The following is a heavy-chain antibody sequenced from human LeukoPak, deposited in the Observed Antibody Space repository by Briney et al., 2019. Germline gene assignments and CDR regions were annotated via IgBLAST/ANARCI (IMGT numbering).Heavy chain of an antibody. CDR2: IYTSGST. J-gene: IGHJ6*03. V-gene: IGHV4-4*07. CDR1: GGSISSYY. Sequence: SETLSLTCTVSGGSISSYYWSWIRQPAGKGLEWIGRIYTSGSTNYNPSLKSRVTMSVDTSKNQFSLKLSSVTAADTAVYYCARVREGTVTTGDYYYYYYMDVWGKGTTVTVSS. CDR3: ARVREGTVTTGDYYYYYYMDV. D-gene: IGHD4-11*01.